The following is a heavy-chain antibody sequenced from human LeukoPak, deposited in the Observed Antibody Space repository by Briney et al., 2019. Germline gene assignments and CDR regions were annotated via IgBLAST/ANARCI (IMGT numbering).Heavy chain of an antibody. V-gene: IGHV3-20*04. CDR2: INWNGGST. J-gene: IGHJ4*02. Sequence: PGGSLRLSCAASGFTFDDHGMSWVRQAPGKGLEWVSGINWNGGSTGYADSVKGRFTISRDNAKNSQYLQLNSLRAEDTALYYCARDAALYDSTSGYWGQGTLVTVSS. CDR1: GFTFDDHG. D-gene: IGHD3-22*01. CDR3: ARDAALYDSTSGY.